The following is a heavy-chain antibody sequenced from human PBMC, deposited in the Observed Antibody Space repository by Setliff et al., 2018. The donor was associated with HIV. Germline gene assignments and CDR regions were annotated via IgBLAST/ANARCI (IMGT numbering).Heavy chain of an antibody. D-gene: IGHD2-21*02. CDR3: AREGDGIDF. CDR2: GHYTGNT. J-gene: IGHJ4*02. Sequence: PSETLSLTCAVYGESFSDYYWNWIRQPPGKGLEWIGSGHYTGNTYTSPSLKSRATISLDASKNKISLKLTSVTSADTAVYYCAREGDGIDFWGQGTLVTVSS. CDR1: GESFSDYY. V-gene: IGHV4-34*04.